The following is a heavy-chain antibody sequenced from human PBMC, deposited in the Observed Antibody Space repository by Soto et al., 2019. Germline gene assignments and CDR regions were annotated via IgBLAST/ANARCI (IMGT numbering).Heavy chain of an antibody. Sequence: EVQLVESGGGLVKPGGSLRLSSAASGFTFSNAWMNWVRQAPGKGLEWVGRIKSKTDGGTTDYAAPVKGRFTISRDDSKNTLYLQMNCLKTEDTAVYYCTTDLKQWVYYGMDVWGQGTTVTVSS. CDR3: TTDLKQWVYYGMDV. D-gene: IGHD6-19*01. J-gene: IGHJ6*02. CDR2: IKSKTDGGTT. CDR1: GFTFSNAW. V-gene: IGHV3-15*07.